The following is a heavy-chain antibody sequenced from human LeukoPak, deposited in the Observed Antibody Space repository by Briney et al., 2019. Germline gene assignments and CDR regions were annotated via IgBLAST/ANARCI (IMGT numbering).Heavy chain of an antibody. CDR2: INTDGSST. CDR3: ARAWGYCSSTSCYGGRYYMDV. CDR1: GFTFSSYW. V-gene: IGHV3-74*01. D-gene: IGHD2-2*01. Sequence: GGSLRLSCAASGFTFSSYWMHWVRQAPGKGLAWVSRINTDGSSTSYADSVKGRFTISRDNAKNTLYLQMNSLRAEDTAVYYCARAWGYCSSTSCYGGRYYMDVWGKGTTVTVSS. J-gene: IGHJ6*03.